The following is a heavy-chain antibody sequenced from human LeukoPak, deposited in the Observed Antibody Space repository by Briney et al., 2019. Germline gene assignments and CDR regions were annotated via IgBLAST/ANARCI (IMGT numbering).Heavy chain of an antibody. Sequence: GGSLRLSCAVSGFTFSSYGMHWVRQAPGKGLEWVAFIRYDGSNKYYADSVKGRFTISRDNSKNTLYLKMNSLRAEDTAVYYCAREFTIFGVVIIRGNWFDPWGQGTLVTVSS. D-gene: IGHD3-3*01. J-gene: IGHJ5*02. V-gene: IGHV3-30*02. CDR3: AREFTIFGVVIIRGNWFDP. CDR1: GFTFSSYG. CDR2: IRYDGSNK.